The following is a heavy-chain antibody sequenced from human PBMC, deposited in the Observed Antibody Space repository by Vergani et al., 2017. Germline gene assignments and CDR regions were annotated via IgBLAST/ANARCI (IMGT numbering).Heavy chain of an antibody. CDR3: ARRXRYSSSSGSSSRTTNYYYYYMDV. CDR2: IWYDGSNK. D-gene: IGHD6-13*01. CDR1: GFTFSSYG. J-gene: IGHJ6*03. V-gene: IGHV3-33*01. Sequence: QVQLVESGGGVVQPGKSLRLSCAASGFTFSSYGMHWVRQAPGKGLEWVAVIWYDGSNKYYADSVKGRFTISRDNSKNTLYLQMNSLRAEDTAVYYCARRXRYSSSSGSSSRTTNYYYYYMDVWGKGTTVTVSS.